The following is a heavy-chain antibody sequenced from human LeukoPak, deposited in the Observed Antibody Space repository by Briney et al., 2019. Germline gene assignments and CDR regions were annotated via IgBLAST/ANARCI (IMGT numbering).Heavy chain of an antibody. D-gene: IGHD6-19*01. CDR3: ERDGITSGLYVDN. Sequence: GGSLRLSCAASGFTFSNYNMHWVRQAPGKGLEWMSYICGSGSSKSYADSAKGRLTISRDNAKNSLLLQMNSLREEDTAVYYCERDGITSGLYVDNWGQGTLVTVSS. J-gene: IGHJ4*02. CDR2: ICGSGSSK. CDR1: GFTFSNYN. V-gene: IGHV3-48*02.